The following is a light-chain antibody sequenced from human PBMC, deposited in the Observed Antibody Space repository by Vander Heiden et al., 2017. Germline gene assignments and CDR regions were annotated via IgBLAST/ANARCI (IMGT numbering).Light chain of an antibody. CDR1: SSDVGAYNY. J-gene: IGLJ2*01. CDR2: DVS. Sequence: QSALTQPASVSGSPGQSITISCTGTSSDVGAYNYVSWYQQFPGKAPKPIIYDVSYRPSGVSNRFSGSKSGNTASLTISGLQAEDEADYYCCSYTSSNTLVFGGGTKLTVL. V-gene: IGLV2-14*03. CDR3: CSYTSSNTLV.